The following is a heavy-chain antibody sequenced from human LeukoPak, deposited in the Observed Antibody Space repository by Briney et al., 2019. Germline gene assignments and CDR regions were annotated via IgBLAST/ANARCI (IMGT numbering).Heavy chain of an antibody. D-gene: IGHD1-26*01. Sequence: SETLSLTCAIYGGSFSGYYWSWIRQPPGKGLEWIGEINHSGSTNYNPSLKSRVTISVDTSKNQFSLKLSSVTAADTAVYYCARGPSGAYWGQGTLVTVSS. J-gene: IGHJ4*02. CDR1: GGSFSGYY. CDR3: ARGPSGAY. CDR2: INHSGST. V-gene: IGHV4-34*01.